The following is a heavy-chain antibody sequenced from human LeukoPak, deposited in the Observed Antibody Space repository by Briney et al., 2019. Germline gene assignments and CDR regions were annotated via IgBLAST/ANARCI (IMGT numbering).Heavy chain of an antibody. CDR3: ARGRYNWNYGPYYYYYYYMDV. J-gene: IGHJ6*03. V-gene: IGHV4-34*01. D-gene: IGHD1-7*01. Sequence: SETLSLACAVYGGSFSGYYWSWIRQPPGKGLEWIGEINHSGSTNYNPSLKSRVTISVDTSKNQFSLKLSSVTAADTAVYYCARGRYNWNYGPYYYYYYYMDVWGKGTTVTVSS. CDR2: INHSGST. CDR1: GGSFSGYY.